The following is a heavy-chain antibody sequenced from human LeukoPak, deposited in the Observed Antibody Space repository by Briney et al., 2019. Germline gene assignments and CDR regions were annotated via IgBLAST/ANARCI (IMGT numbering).Heavy chain of an antibody. J-gene: IGHJ3*02. V-gene: IGHV4-59*08. CDR3: ARHDWDDQDAFDI. CDR2: IYYSGST. CDR1: GGSISSYY. Sequence: SEILSLTCTVSGGSISSYYWSWIRQPPGKGLEWIGYIYYSGSTNYNPSLKSRVTISVDTSKNQFSLKLSSVTAADTAVYYCARHDWDDQDAFDIWGQGTMVTVSS. D-gene: IGHD3-9*01.